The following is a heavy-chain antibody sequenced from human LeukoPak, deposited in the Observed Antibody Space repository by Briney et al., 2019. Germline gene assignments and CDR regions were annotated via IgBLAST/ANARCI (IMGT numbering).Heavy chain of an antibody. CDR2: IRNKANSYTT. Sequence: SGGSLRLSCAASGFTFSAYWMNWVRQAPGKGLEWVGRIRNKANSYTTEYAASVKGRFTISRDDSKNSVYLQMNSLKTEDTAVYYCARGGTDSSSWYGWFDPWGQGTLVTVSS. V-gene: IGHV3-72*01. D-gene: IGHD6-13*01. J-gene: IGHJ5*02. CDR1: GFTFSAYW. CDR3: ARGGTDSSSWYGWFDP.